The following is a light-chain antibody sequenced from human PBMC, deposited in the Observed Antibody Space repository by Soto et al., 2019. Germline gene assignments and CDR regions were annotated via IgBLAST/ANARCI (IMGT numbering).Light chain of an antibody. V-gene: IGKV3-11*01. CDR3: HQRSNWPYT. J-gene: IGKJ2*01. Sequence: EVVLTQSPATPSLSPGERATLSCRASQSVNNYLAWYQQKPGQAPRLLIYDASNRATGIPARFSGSGSGTDFTLTISSLEPEDFAIYYCHQRSNWPYTFGQGTKLEIK. CDR1: QSVNNY. CDR2: DAS.